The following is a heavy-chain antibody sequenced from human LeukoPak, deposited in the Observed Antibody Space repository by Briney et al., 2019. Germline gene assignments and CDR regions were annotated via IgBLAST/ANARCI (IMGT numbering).Heavy chain of an antibody. CDR3: ARVVGYFYDSVTSDRDY. J-gene: IGHJ4*02. D-gene: IGHD3-22*01. CDR2: ISRSSSYI. Sequence: PGGSLRLSCVVSGFTFSSYNMNWVRQAPGKGLEWVSSISRSSSYIFYADSVKGRFTISRDNAKNSLYLQMNSLRSEDTAVYYCARVVGYFYDSVTSDRDYWGQGTLVTVSS. V-gene: IGHV3-21*01. CDR1: GFTFSSYN.